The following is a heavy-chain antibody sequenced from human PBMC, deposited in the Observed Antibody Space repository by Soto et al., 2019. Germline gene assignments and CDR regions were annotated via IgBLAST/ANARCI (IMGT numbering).Heavy chain of an antibody. Sequence: GGSLRLSCAASGFTFSSYAMSWVRQAPGKGLEWVSAISGSGGSTYYADSVKGRFTISRDNSKNTLYLQMNSLRAEDTAVYYCAKDLLPTYYYDSSGQQGHAFDIWGQGTMVTVSS. J-gene: IGHJ3*02. CDR3: AKDLLPTYYYDSSGQQGHAFDI. D-gene: IGHD3-22*01. V-gene: IGHV3-23*01. CDR1: GFTFSSYA. CDR2: ISGSGGST.